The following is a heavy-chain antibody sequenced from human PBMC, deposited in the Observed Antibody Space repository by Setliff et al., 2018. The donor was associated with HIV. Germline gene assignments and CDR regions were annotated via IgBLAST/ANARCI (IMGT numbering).Heavy chain of an antibody. Sequence: SVKVSCKASGGTFSSYAISWVRQAPGQGLEWMGGIIPIFGTANYAQKFQGRVTITTDESTSTAYMELSSLSSEDTALYYCARDTSPHSSGYYLTSDAFDIWGQGTMVTVSS. J-gene: IGHJ3*02. V-gene: IGHV1-69*05. CDR2: IIPIFGTA. CDR1: GGTFSSYA. CDR3: ARDTSPHSSGYYLTSDAFDI. D-gene: IGHD3-22*01.